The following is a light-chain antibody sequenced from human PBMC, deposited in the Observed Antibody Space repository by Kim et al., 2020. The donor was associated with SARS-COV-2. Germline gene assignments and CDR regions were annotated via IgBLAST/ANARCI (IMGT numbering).Light chain of an antibody. V-gene: IGLV2-23*02. J-gene: IGLJ2*01. CDR2: DVT. CDR3: SSYGGYSTPVI. Sequence: QSITISVNGTSSDFGTYNLVSWYQNHPGKGPKLIISDVTRLPSGVSNRFSGSKSGNTASLTISGFQAEDEADYYCSSYGGYSTPVIFGGGTQLTVL. CDR1: SSDFGTYNL.